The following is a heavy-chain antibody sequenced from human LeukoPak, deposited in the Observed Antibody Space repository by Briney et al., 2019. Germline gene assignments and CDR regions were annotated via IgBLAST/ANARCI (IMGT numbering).Heavy chain of an antibody. V-gene: IGHV3-30*04. CDR1: GYTFSSYA. CDR2: ISYDGRNK. Sequence: GGSLRLSCAGSGYTFSSYAMHWVRQGPGKGLEWVTAISYDGRNKYYADSVKGRFTISRDNSKNTLYLQMNSLKTDDTAVYYCASDGGGWGQGTLVTVSS. D-gene: IGHD3-16*01. J-gene: IGHJ4*02. CDR3: ASDGGG.